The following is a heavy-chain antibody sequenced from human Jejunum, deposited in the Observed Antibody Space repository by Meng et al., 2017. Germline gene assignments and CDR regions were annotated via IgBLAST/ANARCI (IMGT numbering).Heavy chain of an antibody. Sequence: SETLSLTCAVSGYSISSGYYWGWIRQPPGKGLEWIGSIYHSGSTYYNPSLKSRVTISVDTSKNQFSLTLNSVTAADTALYSCARVTSASSYFDYWGQGTLVTVSS. V-gene: IGHV4-38-2*01. CDR1: GYSISSGYY. D-gene: IGHD6-6*01. CDR2: IYHSGST. J-gene: IGHJ4*02. CDR3: ARVTSASSYFDY.